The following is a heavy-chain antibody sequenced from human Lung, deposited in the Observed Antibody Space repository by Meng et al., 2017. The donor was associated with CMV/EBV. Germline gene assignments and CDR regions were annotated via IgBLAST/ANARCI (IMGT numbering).Heavy chain of an antibody. CDR3: ARVGAYCGGDCYHPR. D-gene: IGHD2-21*02. CDR1: GGSLSSRNW. CDR2: IYHSGST. J-gene: IGHJ4*02. V-gene: IGHV4-4*02. Sequence: VQRRESGPGLVKPSGTLSLTCAVSGGSLSSRNWWSWVRQPPGKGLEWIGEIYHSGSTNYNPSLKSRVTISVDESKNQFSLRLGSVTAADTAVYYCARVGAYCGGDCYHPRWGQGTLVTVSS.